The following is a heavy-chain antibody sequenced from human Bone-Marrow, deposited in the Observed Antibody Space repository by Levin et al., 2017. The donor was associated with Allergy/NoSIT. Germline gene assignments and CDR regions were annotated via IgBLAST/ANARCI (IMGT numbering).Heavy chain of an antibody. D-gene: IGHD2-15*01. CDR1: GFIFSTYA. Sequence: SCEASGFIFSTYAMNWVRQAPGKGLEWVASISSTNSYIYYSDLVKGRFTISRDNAKSSVFLQMNSLRAEDPAVYYCTRDQGSCSGGSCYRGYAFDIWGQGTMVNICS. J-gene: IGHJ3*02. V-gene: IGHV3-21*04. CDR2: ISSTNSYI. CDR3: TRDQGSCSGGSCYRGYAFDI.